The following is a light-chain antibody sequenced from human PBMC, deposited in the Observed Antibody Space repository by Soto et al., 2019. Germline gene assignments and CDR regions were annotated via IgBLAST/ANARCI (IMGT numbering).Light chain of an antibody. Sequence: EIVLTQSPGTLSLSPGERATLSCRASQSVNRNYLAWYQQKPGQAPRLLIYGASSRATGIPDRFSGSGSGTDFTLTISRLEPEDFAVYYWQQYGSSPPRTFGQGTKVEIK. CDR2: GAS. J-gene: IGKJ1*01. V-gene: IGKV3-20*01. CDR1: QSVNRNY. CDR3: QQYGSSPPRT.